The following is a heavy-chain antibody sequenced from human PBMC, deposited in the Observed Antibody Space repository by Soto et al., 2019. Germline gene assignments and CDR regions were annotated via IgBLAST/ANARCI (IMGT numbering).Heavy chain of an antibody. CDR3: ATKYSSGWYGGDY. D-gene: IGHD6-19*01. J-gene: IGHJ4*02. CDR1: GFTFSSYG. Sequence: GGSLRLSCAASGFTFSSYGMHWVRQAPGKGLEWVAVIWYDGSNKYYADSVKGRFTISRDNSKNTLYLQMNSLRAEDTAVYYCATKYSSGWYGGDYWGQGTLVTVSS. CDR2: IWYDGSNK. V-gene: IGHV3-33*01.